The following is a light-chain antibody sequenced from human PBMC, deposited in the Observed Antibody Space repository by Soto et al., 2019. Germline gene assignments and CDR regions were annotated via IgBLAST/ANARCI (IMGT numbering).Light chain of an antibody. CDR2: GAS. Sequence: EIVLTQSPGTLSLSPGERATLSCRASQSVSSSYLAWYQQKPGQAPRLLIYGASSRATGIPDRFSGSASGTDFTLTISRLEPEDFAVYYCQQYGSPPPITFGQGTRLEIK. V-gene: IGKV3-20*01. CDR1: QSVSSSY. J-gene: IGKJ5*01. CDR3: QQYGSPPPIT.